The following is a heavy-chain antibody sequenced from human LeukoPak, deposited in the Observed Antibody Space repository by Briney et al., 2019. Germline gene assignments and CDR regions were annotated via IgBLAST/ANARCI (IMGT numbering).Heavy chain of an antibody. CDR3: AREFTSSVAVDY. Sequence: GGSLRLSCAASGFTFSSYWMHWVRQAPGKGLVWVSRINSDGSSTSYADSVKGRFTISRDNAKNTLYLQMNSPRAEDTAVYYCAREFTSSVAVDYWGQGTLVTVSS. V-gene: IGHV3-74*01. CDR2: INSDGSST. CDR1: GFTFSSYW. J-gene: IGHJ4*02. D-gene: IGHD3-10*01.